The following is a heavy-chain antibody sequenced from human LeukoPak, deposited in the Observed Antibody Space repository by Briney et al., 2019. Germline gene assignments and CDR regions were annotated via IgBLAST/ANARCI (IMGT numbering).Heavy chain of an antibody. CDR1: GFTFSGSA. J-gene: IGHJ6*02. V-gene: IGHV3-73*01. D-gene: IGHD3-10*01. CDR2: IRSKANSYAT. Sequence: QSGGSLRLSCAASGFTFSGSAMHWVRQASGKGLEWVGRIRSKANSYATAYAASVKGRFTISRDDSKNTAYLQMNSLKTEDKAVYYCTRMRLDYGSGSPTATYYYYYGMDVWGQGTTVTVSS. CDR3: TRMRLDYGSGSPTATYYYYYGMDV.